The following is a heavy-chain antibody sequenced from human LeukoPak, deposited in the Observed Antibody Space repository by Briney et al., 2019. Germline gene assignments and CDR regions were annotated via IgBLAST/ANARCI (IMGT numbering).Heavy chain of an antibody. V-gene: IGHV3-74*01. CDR1: GFTFSSYW. D-gene: IGHD3-3*01. CDR3: ARVYDFWSGIIDY. CDR2: INSDGSST. Sequence: GGSLRLSCAASGFTFSSYWMHWVRQAPGKGLVWVSRINSDGSSTSYADSVKGRFTISRDNAMNTLYLQMNSLRAEDTAVYYCARVYDFWSGIIDYWGQGTLVTVSS. J-gene: IGHJ4*02.